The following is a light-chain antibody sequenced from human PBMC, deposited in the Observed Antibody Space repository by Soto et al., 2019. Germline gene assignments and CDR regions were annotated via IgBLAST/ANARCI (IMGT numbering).Light chain of an antibody. J-gene: IGKJ3*01. CDR2: GAS. V-gene: IGKV3-20*01. Sequence: EIVLTQSPGTLSLSPGERATLSCRASQSISSNNLAWYQQKPGQAPRLLIYGASRRATDIPDRFSGSGSGTDFTLTITRLEPEDFAVYYCQQYGNSPFTFGPGNKVDIK. CDR1: QSISSNN. CDR3: QQYGNSPFT.